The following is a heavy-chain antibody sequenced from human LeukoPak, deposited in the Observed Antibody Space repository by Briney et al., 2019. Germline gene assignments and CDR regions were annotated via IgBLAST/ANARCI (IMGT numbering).Heavy chain of an antibody. CDR2: ISSSSSYI. CDR1: GFTFSSYS. J-gene: IGHJ3*02. V-gene: IGHV3-21*01. Sequence: GGSLRLSCAASGFTFSSYSMNWVRQAPGKGLEWVSSISSSSSYIYYADSVKGRFTISRDNAKTSLYLQINSLRAEDTAVYYCARTDYDTRAIAFDIWGQGTMVTVSS. CDR3: ARTDYDTRAIAFDI. D-gene: IGHD3-9*01.